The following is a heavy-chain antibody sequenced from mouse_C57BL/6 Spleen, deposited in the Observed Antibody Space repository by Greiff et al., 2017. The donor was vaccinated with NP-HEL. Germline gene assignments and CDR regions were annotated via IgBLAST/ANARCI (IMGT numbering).Heavy chain of an antibody. Sequence: VQLQQSGAELVKPGASVKLSCKASGYTFTSYWMQWVKQRPGQGLEWIGEIDPSDSYTNYNQKFKGKATLTVDTSSSTAYMQRSSLTSEDSAVYYCARHYYYGSSYVWFAYWGQGTLVTVSA. CDR2: IDPSDSYT. D-gene: IGHD1-1*01. CDR3: ARHYYYGSSYVWFAY. V-gene: IGHV1-50*01. J-gene: IGHJ3*01. CDR1: GYTFTSYW.